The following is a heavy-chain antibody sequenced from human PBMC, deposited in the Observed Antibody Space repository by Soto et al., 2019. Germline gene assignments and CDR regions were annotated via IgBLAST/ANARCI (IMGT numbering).Heavy chain of an antibody. CDR1: GFTFDDYG. D-gene: IGHD4-4*01. CDR2: INWNGGST. J-gene: IGHJ6*02. V-gene: IGHV3-20*04. Sequence: GVLRLSCAASGFTFDDYGMSWVRQAPGKGLEWVSGINWNGGSTGYADSVKGRFTISRDNAKNSLYLQMNSLRAEDTALYYCARSLVPYSNYLPSNMDVWGQGTTVTVSS. CDR3: ARSLVPYSNYLPSNMDV.